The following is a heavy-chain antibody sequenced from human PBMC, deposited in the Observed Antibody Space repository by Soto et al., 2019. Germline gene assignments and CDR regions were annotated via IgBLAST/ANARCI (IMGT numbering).Heavy chain of an antibody. V-gene: IGHV3-30*18. D-gene: IGHD4-17*01. CDR1: GFTFSSYG. CDR3: AKDTVTTSVGYYYYYGMDV. Sequence: QVQLVESGGGVVQPGRSLRLSCAASGFTFSSYGMHWFRQAPGKGLEWVAVISYDGSNKYYSDSVKGRFTISRDNSKDAVYLQMNSLRAEDTAVYYCAKDTVTTSVGYYYYYGMDVWGQGTTVTVSS. J-gene: IGHJ6*02. CDR2: ISYDGSNK.